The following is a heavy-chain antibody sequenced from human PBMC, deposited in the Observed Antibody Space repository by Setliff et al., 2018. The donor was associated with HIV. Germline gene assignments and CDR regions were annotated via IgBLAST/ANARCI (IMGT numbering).Heavy chain of an antibody. CDR1: GGSLNNYA. Sequence: VASVKVSCKASGGSLNNYAISWVRQAPGQGLEWMGGIIPIFGTTTYAQKFQGRVTITTDESTTAFYMELSSLRSEDTALYFCARDLNDRWLQQYWFFDLWGRGTQVTVSS. CDR3: ARDLNDRWLQQYWFFDL. J-gene: IGHJ2*01. D-gene: IGHD5-12*01. V-gene: IGHV1-69*05. CDR2: IIPIFGTT.